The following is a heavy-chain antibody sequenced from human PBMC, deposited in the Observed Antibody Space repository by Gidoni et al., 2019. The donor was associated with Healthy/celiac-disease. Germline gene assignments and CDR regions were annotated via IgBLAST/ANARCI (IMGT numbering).Heavy chain of an antibody. CDR3: AKGGGVDY. D-gene: IGHD3-10*01. J-gene: IGHJ4*02. V-gene: IGHV3-23*01. CDR2: ISGSGGST. CDR1: CA. Sequence: CAMSWVRQAPGKGLEWVSAISGSGGSTYYADSVKGRFTISRDNSKNTLYLQMNSLRAEDTAVYYCAKGGGVDYWGQGTLVTVSS.